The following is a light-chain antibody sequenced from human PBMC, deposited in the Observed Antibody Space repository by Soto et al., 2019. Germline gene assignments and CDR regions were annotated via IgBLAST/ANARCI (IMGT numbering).Light chain of an antibody. Sequence: EIELTQSPGTLSLSPGERATLSCRASQSVSSCYLAWYQQKPGQAPRLLIYGASSMATGIPKRFSGSGSGTDFTLTISRLEPEDFAAYYCQQYGSSPSTFGQGTKVEIK. CDR2: GAS. CDR1: QSVSSCY. J-gene: IGKJ1*01. CDR3: QQYGSSPST. V-gene: IGKV3-20*01.